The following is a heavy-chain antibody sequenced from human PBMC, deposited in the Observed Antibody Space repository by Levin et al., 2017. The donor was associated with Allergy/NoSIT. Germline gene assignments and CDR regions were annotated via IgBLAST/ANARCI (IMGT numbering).Heavy chain of an antibody. J-gene: IGHJ6*03. D-gene: IGHD3-9*01. CDR3: ARDSWSARYFDWSPSQEYFYYMDV. CDR1: GYTFTSHY. Sequence: ASVKVSCKASGYTFTSHYMHWVRQAPGQGLEWMGIIHTRSGSTVSAQKFQGRLTMTRDTSTSTVYMELSSLRSEDTAVYFCARDSWSARYFDWSPSQEYFYYMDVWGKGTTVTVSS. CDR2: IHTRSGST. V-gene: IGHV1-46*01.